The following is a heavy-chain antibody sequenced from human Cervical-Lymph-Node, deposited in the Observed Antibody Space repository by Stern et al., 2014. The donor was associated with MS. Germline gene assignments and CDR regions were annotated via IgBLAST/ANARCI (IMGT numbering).Heavy chain of an antibody. Sequence: VQLVQSGAEVKKPGSSVKISCKASGDTFNTHGINWVRQAPGQGLEWMGGIVPIFDTANYAEKFQGRVTITADKSTSTVHMDMNSLRSDDTATYYCARDHLELRTNYFFDYWGQGTLLSVSS. V-gene: IGHV1-69*06. CDR3: ARDHLELRTNYFFDY. D-gene: IGHD1-7*01. CDR2: IVPIFDTA. CDR1: GDTFNTHG. J-gene: IGHJ4*02.